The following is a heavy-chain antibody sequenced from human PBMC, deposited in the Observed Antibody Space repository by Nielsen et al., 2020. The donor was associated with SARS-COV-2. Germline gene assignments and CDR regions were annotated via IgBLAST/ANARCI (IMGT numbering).Heavy chain of an antibody. Sequence: SETLSLTCAVSGGSISSSNWWSWVRQPPGKGLEWIGEIYHSGSTNYNPSLKSRVTISVDTSKNQFSLKLSSVNAADTAVYYCARGKRGVRGGFYYYYMDVWGKGTTVTVSS. J-gene: IGHJ6*03. CDR1: GGSISSSNW. CDR2: IYHSGST. D-gene: IGHD3-10*01. CDR3: ARGKRGVRGGFYYYYMDV. V-gene: IGHV4-4*02.